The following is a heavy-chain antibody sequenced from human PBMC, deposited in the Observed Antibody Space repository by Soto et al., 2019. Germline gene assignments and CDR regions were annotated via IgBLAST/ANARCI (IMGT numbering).Heavy chain of an antibody. CDR1: GFTFSSYG. CDR2: IWYDGSNK. CDR3: ASGENSKPSSEDFQP. Sequence: GESLKISCAASGFTFSSYGMQWVRQAPGKGLEWVAVIWYDGSNKYYADSVKGRFTISRDNSKKTLYLQMNRLRAEDTAVYYCASGENSKPSSEDFQPWGQGTLVTVSS. J-gene: IGHJ1*01. V-gene: IGHV3-33*08. D-gene: IGHD6-6*01.